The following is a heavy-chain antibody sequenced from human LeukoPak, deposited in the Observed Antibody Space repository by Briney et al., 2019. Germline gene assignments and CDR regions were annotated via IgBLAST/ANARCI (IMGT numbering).Heavy chain of an antibody. CDR2: INHSGST. V-gene: IGHV4-34*01. CDR3: ARGRGYSYGLSDP. Sequence: PSETLSLTCAVYGGSFSGYYWSWIRQPPGKGLEWIGEINHSGSTNYNPSLKRRVTISVDTSKNQFSLKLSSVTAADTAVYYCARGRGYSYGLSDPWGQGTLVAVSS. D-gene: IGHD5-18*01. J-gene: IGHJ5*02. CDR1: GGSFSGYY.